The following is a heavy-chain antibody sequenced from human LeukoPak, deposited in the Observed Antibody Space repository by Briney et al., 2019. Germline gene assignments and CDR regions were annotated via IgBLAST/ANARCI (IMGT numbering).Heavy chain of an antibody. CDR2: ISGSGGST. Sequence: GGSLRLSCAASGFTFSSYAMSWVRQAPGKGLEWVSAISGSGGSTYYADSVKGRFTISRDNSKNTLYLQMSSLRAEDTAVYYRAKPVIYSSSLDDYWGQGTLVTVSS. CDR1: GFTFSSYA. D-gene: IGHD6-6*01. J-gene: IGHJ4*02. CDR3: AKPVIYSSSLDDY. V-gene: IGHV3-23*01.